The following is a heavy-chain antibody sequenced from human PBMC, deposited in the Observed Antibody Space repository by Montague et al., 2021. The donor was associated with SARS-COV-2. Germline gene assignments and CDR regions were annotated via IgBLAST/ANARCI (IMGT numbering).Heavy chain of an antibody. CDR1: GGSISSSSYH. CDR2: IYYSGST. D-gene: IGHD4-23*01. J-gene: IGHJ4*02. Sequence: SETLSLTCIVSGGSISSSSYHWGWIRQPPGKGLEWIGTIYYSGSTYYXXXLKSRVTISVDTSKNQFSLKLSSVTAAGTAVYYCARLRYYGGNSGFQGLVDYWGQGALVTVSS. V-gene: IGHV4-39*01. CDR3: ARLRYYGGNSGFQGLVDY.